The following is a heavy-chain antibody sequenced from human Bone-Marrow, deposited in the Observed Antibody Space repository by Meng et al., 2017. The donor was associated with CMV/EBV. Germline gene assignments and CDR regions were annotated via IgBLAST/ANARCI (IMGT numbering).Heavy chain of an antibody. J-gene: IGHJ6*02. D-gene: IGHD3-3*01. Sequence: GESLKISCAASGFTFSSYDMHWVRQATGKGLEWVSAIGTAGDTYYPGSVKGRFTISRENAKNSLYLQMNSLRAGDTAVYYCARAYDDFWSGYFPSYYYGMDVWGQGTTVTVSS. CDR1: GFTFSSYD. CDR2: IGTAGDT. V-gene: IGHV3-13*01. CDR3: ARAYDDFWSGYFPSYYYGMDV.